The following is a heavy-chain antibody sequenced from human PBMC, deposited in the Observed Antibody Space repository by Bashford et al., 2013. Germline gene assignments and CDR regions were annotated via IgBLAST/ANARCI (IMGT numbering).Heavy chain of an antibody. V-gene: IGHV6-1*01. J-gene: IGHJ6*03. CDR3: ARESVIEAVGHYSYYYMDV. Sequence: SQTLSLTCAISGDSVSSNSAAWNWVRQSPSRGLEWLGRTYYRSKWYNDYAVSVKSRITINPDTSKNQFSLQLNSVTPEDTAVYYCARESVIEAVGHYSYYYMDVWGKGTTVTVSS. D-gene: IGHD6-13*01. CDR2: TYYRSKWYN. CDR1: GDSVSSNSAA.